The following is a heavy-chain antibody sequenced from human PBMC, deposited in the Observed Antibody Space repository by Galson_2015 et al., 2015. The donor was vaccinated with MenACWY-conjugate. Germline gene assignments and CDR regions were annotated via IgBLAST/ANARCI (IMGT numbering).Heavy chain of an antibody. CDR1: GGSISSSDHY. Sequence: TLSLTCTVSGGSISSSDHYCAWIRQPPGKGLEWIGNIHYSGGTYYNPSLKSRLTTSVDTSKNQFSLKLSSVTAADTAVYYCARRRPREIGWGFDIWGQGTIVTVAS. CDR3: ARRRPREIGWGFDI. J-gene: IGHJ3*02. CDR2: IHYSGGT. D-gene: IGHD1-26*01. V-gene: IGHV4-39*01.